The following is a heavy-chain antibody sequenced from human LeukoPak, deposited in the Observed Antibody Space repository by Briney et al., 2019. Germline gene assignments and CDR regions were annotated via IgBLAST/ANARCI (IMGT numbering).Heavy chain of an antibody. Sequence: GGSLRLSCTASRFTFSSVWMTWVRQAPGKGLEWVGRFKSRTDGETTDYAAPVKGRFSISRDDSENTLYLQMNSLKNEDTAVYFCTTVHGAGPVNFDYWGQGSLVTVSS. CDR2: FKSRTDGETT. V-gene: IGHV3-15*01. J-gene: IGHJ4*02. D-gene: IGHD3-16*01. CDR1: RFTFSSVW. CDR3: TTVHGAGPVNFDY.